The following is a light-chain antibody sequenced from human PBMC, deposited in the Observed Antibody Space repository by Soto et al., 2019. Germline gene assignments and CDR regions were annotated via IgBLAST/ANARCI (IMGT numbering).Light chain of an antibody. CDR1: QGISDY. J-gene: IGKJ4*01. CDR3: QQLSRYPLT. Sequence: DIQMTQSPSSVSSSVGYRFTITCLASQGISDYLAWYQQKPGKAPKLLIYAASTLQSGVPSRFSGSGSETEFSLTIRALQPEDFATYYCQQLSRYPLTFGGGTKVDIK. V-gene: IGKV1-17*03. CDR2: AAS.